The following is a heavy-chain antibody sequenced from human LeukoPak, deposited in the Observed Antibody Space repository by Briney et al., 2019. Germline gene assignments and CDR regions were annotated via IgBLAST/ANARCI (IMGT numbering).Heavy chain of an antibody. Sequence: GESLQISCKGSGYSFTSYWIGWVRQMPGKGLEWMGIIYPGDSDTRYSPSFQGQATISVDKSLSTAYLQWNSLRASDTAMYYCARQDGNSAYYFDNWGQGTLVTVSS. CDR2: IYPGDSDT. J-gene: IGHJ4*02. CDR3: ARQDGNSAYYFDN. D-gene: IGHD4-23*01. CDR1: GYSFTSYW. V-gene: IGHV5-51*01.